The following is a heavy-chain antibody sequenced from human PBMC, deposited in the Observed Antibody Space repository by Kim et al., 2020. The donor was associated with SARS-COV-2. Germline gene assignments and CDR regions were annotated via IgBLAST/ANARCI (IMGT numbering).Heavy chain of an antibody. CDR3: ARSLLAVAGAYDY. J-gene: IGHJ4*02. Sequence: SETLSLTCAVYGGSFSGYYWSWIRQPPGKGLEWIGEINHSGSTNYNPSLKSRVTISVDTSKNQFSLKLSSVTAADTAVYYCARSLLAVAGAYDYWGQGTLVTVSS. D-gene: IGHD6-19*01. CDR1: GGSFSGYY. V-gene: IGHV4-34*01. CDR2: INHSGST.